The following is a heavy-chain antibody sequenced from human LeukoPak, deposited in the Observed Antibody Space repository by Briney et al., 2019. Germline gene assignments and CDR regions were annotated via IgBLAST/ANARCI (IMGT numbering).Heavy chain of an antibody. J-gene: IGHJ4*02. CDR2: ISGSGGST. V-gene: IGHV3-23*01. D-gene: IGHD6-19*01. Sequence: PGRSLRLSCAASGFTFSSYAMHWVRQAPGKGLEWVSAISGSGGSTYYADSVKGRFTISRDNSKNTLYLQMNSLRAEDTAVYYCAKDSPGYSSGWPYYFDYWGQGTLVTVSS. CDR3: AKDSPGYSSGWPYYFDY. CDR1: GFTFSSYA.